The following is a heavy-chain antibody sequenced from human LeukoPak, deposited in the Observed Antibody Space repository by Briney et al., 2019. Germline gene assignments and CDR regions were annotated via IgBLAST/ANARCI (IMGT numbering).Heavy chain of an antibody. D-gene: IGHD5-12*01. V-gene: IGHV1-69*04. CDR2: IIPILGIA. CDR3: ARDPYSGYEDYYYYYGMDV. CDR1: GGTFSSYA. Sequence: SVKVSCKASGGTFSSYATSWVRQAPGQGLEWMGRIIPILGIANYAQKFQGRVTITADKSTSTAYMELSSLRSEDTAVYYCARDPYSGYEDYYYYYGMDVWGQGTTVTVSS. J-gene: IGHJ6*02.